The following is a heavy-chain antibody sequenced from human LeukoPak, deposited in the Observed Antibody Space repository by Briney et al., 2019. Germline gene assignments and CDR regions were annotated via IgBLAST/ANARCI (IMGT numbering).Heavy chain of an antibody. J-gene: IGHJ5*02. D-gene: IGHD6-13*01. CDR2: IYPGDSDT. CDR1: GYSFTSYW. Sequence: GESLKISCKGSGYSFTSYWIGWVRRMPGKGLEWMGIIYPGDSDTRYSPSFQGQVTISADKSISTAYLQWSSLKASDTAMYYCARQSGGGSSWPNWFDPWGQGTLVTVSS. V-gene: IGHV5-51*01. CDR3: ARQSGGGSSWPNWFDP.